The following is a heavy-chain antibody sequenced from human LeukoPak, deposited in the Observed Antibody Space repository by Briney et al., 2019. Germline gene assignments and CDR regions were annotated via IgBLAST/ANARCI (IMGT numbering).Heavy chain of an antibody. CDR1: GGSISSSSYY. J-gene: IGHJ4*02. CDR2: IYYSGST. CDR3: ARLNDFWSGYYHGVFDY. Sequence: PSETLSLTCTVSGGSISSSSYYWGWIRQPPGKGLEWIGNIYYSGSTYYNPSLKSRVTISVDTSKNQSSLKLSSVAAADTAVYYCARLNDFWSGYYHGVFDYWGQGTLVTVSS. V-gene: IGHV4-39*01. D-gene: IGHD3-3*01.